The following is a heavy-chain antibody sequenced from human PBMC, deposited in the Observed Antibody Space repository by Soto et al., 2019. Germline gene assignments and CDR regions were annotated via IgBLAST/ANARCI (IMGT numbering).Heavy chain of an antibody. CDR3: AGGLRQALAAAERAIGYFDH. CDR2: INHSGST. Sequence: PSETLSLTCAVYGGSFSGYYWSWIRQPPGKGLEWIGEINHSGSTNYNPSLKSRVTISVDTSKNQFSLKLSSVTAADTALYYCAGGLRQALAAAERAIGYFDHWGQGTLVTVSS. J-gene: IGHJ4*02. D-gene: IGHD6-25*01. CDR1: GGSFSGYY. V-gene: IGHV4-34*01.